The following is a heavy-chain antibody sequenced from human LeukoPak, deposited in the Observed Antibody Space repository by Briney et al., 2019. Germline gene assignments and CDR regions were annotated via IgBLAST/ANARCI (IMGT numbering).Heavy chain of an antibody. CDR1: GFTFSSYS. D-gene: IGHD5-12*01. V-gene: IGHV3-21*01. CDR3: ARDSPGYGGYSY. CDR2: ISSSSSYI. Sequence: PGRSLRLSCAASGFTFSSYSMNWVRQAPGKGLEWVSSISSSSSYIYYADSVKGRFTISRDNAKNSLYLQINSLRAEDTAVYYCARDSPGYGGYSYWGQGTLVTVSS. J-gene: IGHJ4*02.